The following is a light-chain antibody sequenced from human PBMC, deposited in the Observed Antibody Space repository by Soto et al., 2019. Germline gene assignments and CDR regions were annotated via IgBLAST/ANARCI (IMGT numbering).Light chain of an antibody. CDR3: QHYAGWPRT. J-gene: IGKJ2*01. CDR1: QSIGTN. Sequence: ETVMTQSPATLSVSPGDRVTLSCRASQSIGTNLLWLQQSPGQPPRLLISGASDRVAGVPDRFSGSGSGTDFTLTISGLQSEDCAVYYCQHYAGWPRTFGQGTKLEIK. V-gene: IGKV3-15*01. CDR2: GAS.